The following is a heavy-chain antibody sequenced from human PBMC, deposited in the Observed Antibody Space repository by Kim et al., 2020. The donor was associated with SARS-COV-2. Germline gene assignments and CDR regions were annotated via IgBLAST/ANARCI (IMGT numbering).Heavy chain of an antibody. J-gene: IGHJ3*02. CDR3: ARENIVVVPAARGDAFDI. D-gene: IGHD2-2*01. Sequence: KGRLTISRDNAKNSLYLQMNSLRAEDTAVYYGARENIVVVPAARGDAFDIWGQGTMVTVSS. V-gene: IGHV3-48*03.